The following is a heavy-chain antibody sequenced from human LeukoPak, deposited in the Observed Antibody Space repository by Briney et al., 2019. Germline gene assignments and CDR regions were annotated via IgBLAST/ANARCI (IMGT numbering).Heavy chain of an antibody. V-gene: IGHV3-30-3*01. CDR1: GFTFSSYA. CDR3: AREWLRCFDY. D-gene: IGHD5-12*01. Sequence: PGRSLRLSCAASGFTFSSYAMHWVRQAPGKGLEWVAVISYDGSNKYYADSVKGRFTISRGNSKNTLYLQMSSLRAEDTAVYYCAREWLRCFDYWGQGTLVTVSS. J-gene: IGHJ4*02. CDR2: ISYDGSNK.